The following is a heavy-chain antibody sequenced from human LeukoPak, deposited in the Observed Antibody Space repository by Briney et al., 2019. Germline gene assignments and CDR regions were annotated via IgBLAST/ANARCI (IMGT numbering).Heavy chain of an antibody. D-gene: IGHD3-3*01. CDR3: ARDREGYDFWSGERDY. CDR1: GYTFTSYG. Sequence: ASVKVSCKASGYTFTSYGIIWVRQAPGQGLEWMGWISAYNGNTNYAQKLQGRVTMTTDTSTSTAYMELRSLRSDDTAVYYCARDREGYDFWSGERDYWGQGTLVTVSS. CDR2: ISAYNGNT. J-gene: IGHJ4*02. V-gene: IGHV1-18*01.